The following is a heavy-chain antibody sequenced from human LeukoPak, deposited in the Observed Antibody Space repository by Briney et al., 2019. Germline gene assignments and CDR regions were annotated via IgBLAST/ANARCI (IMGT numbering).Heavy chain of an antibody. V-gene: IGHV3-7*01. CDR1: GFTFSNYW. CDR3: ARDLSGIPGYTYGRGIDY. J-gene: IGHJ4*02. D-gene: IGHD5-18*01. Sequence: QPGGSLRLSCAASGFTFSNYWMTWVRQAPGKGLEWVANMNQGGSGKYYVDSVKGRFTISRDNAKTSLDLQMNSLRAEDTAVYYCARDLSGIPGYTYGRGIDYWGQGTLVTVSS. CDR2: MNQGGSGK.